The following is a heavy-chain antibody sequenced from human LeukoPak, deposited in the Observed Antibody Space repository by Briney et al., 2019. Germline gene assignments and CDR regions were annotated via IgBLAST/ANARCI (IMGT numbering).Heavy chain of an antibody. V-gene: IGHV4-39*01. Sequence: SETLSLTCTVSGGSISSSSYYWGWIRQPPGKGLEWIGSIYYSGSTYYNPSLKSRVTISVDTSKNQFSLKLSSVTAADTAVYYCAIQNPSYGDIFGGQGTLVTVSS. CDR1: GGSISSSSYY. CDR2: IYYSGST. D-gene: IGHD4-17*01. CDR3: AIQNPSYGDIF. J-gene: IGHJ4*02.